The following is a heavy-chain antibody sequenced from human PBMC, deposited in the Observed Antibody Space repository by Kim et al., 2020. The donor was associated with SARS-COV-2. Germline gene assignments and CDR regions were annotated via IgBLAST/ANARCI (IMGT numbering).Heavy chain of an antibody. V-gene: IGHV4-59*01. CDR1: GGSISSYY. D-gene: IGHD4-17*01. Sequence: SETLSLTCTVSGGSISSYYLSWIRQPPGKGLEWIGYIYYSGSTNYNPSLKSRVTISVDTSKNQFSLKLSSVTAADTAVYYCSRATVTTVWFDPWGQGT. J-gene: IGHJ5*02. CDR3: SRATVTTVWFDP. CDR2: IYYSGST.